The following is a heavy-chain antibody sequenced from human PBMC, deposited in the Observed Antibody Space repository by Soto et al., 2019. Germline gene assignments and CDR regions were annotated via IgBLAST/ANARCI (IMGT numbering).Heavy chain of an antibody. Sequence: PSETLSLTCTVSGGSISSYYWSWIRQPPGKGLEWIGYIYYSGSTNYNPSLKSRVTISVDTSKNQFSLNLSSVTAADTAVYYCARDREYYYGSGTYYNWFDPWGQGTLVTVSS. V-gene: IGHV4-59*01. CDR1: GGSISSYY. CDR2: IYYSGST. D-gene: IGHD3-10*01. J-gene: IGHJ5*02. CDR3: ARDREYYYGSGTYYNWFDP.